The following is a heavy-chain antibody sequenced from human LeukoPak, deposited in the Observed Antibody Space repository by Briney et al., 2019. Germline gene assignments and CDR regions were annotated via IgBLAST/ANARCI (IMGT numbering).Heavy chain of an antibody. CDR3: ARYLTGTATFDD. V-gene: IGHV4-59*01. CDR1: GGSINNYY. J-gene: IGHJ4*02. D-gene: IGHD1-7*01. CDR2: IYYSGST. Sequence: SETLSLTCTVSGGSINNYYLSWIRQPPGKGLEWIGYIYYSGSTNYNPSLRSRVTISVDTSKNQFSLKLSSVTAADTALYYCARYLTGTATFDDWGQGTLVTVSA.